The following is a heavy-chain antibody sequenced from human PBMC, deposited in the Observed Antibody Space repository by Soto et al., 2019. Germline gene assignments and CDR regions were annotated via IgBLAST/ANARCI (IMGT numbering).Heavy chain of an antibody. Sequence: QLQLQESGPGLVKPSETLSLTCTVSGGSISSSSYYWGWIRQPPGKGLEWIGSIYYSGSTYYNPSLKSRVTISVDTPKNQFALKLSSVTAADTAVYYCARHRTQSSSWVDYWGQGTLVTVSS. CDR1: GGSISSSSYY. V-gene: IGHV4-39*01. D-gene: IGHD6-13*01. CDR2: IYYSGST. J-gene: IGHJ4*02. CDR3: ARHRTQSSSWVDY.